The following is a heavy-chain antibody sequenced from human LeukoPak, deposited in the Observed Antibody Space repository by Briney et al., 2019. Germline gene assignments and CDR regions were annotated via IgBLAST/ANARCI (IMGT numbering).Heavy chain of an antibody. CDR2: ISGSGGST. Sequence: GGSLRLSCAASGFTFSSYAMSWVRQASGKGLEWVSAISGSGGSTYYADSVKGRFTISRDNSKNMLYLQMNSLRAEDTAVYYCAKRTSGYDSATPFDYWGQGTLVTVSS. D-gene: IGHD5-12*01. CDR1: GFTFSSYA. V-gene: IGHV3-23*01. CDR3: AKRTSGYDSATPFDY. J-gene: IGHJ4*02.